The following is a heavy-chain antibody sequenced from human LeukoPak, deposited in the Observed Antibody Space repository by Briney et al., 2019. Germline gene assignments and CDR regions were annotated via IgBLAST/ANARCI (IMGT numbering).Heavy chain of an antibody. CDR2: IKQDGSEK. CDR1: GFTFGKYW. J-gene: IGHJ4*02. D-gene: IGHD2-2*01. V-gene: IGHV3-7*01. CDR3: ARDHRAAAVDY. Sequence: GGSLRLSCVASGFTFGKYWMSWVRQAPGKGLEWVANIKQDGSEKYYVDSVKGRFTISRDNAKNSLYLQMNSLRAEDTAVYYCARDHRAAAVDYWGQGTLVTVSS.